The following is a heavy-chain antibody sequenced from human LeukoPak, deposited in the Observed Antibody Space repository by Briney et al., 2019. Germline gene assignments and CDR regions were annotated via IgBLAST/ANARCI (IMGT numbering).Heavy chain of an antibody. CDR1: GFTFSDYY. J-gene: IGHJ4*02. Sequence: GRSLRLSCAASGFTFSDYYMNWIRQAPGKGLEWLSYISSSSTYTNYADSVKGRFTISRDNAKNSLYLQMNSLRAEDTAVYYCASSRGSGSYVNDWGQGTLVTVSS. V-gene: IGHV3-11*03. CDR2: ISSSSTYT. D-gene: IGHD3-10*01. CDR3: ASSRGSGSYVND.